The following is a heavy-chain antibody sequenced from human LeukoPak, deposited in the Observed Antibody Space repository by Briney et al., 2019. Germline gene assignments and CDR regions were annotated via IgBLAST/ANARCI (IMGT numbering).Heavy chain of an antibody. Sequence: GGTLRLSCAASGFTFSSYGVSWVRQAPGKGLEWVSAISGSGGSTYYADSVKGRFTISRDNSKNTLYLQMNSLRAEDTAVYYCAKDRRYCSSTSCGGVDAFDIWGQGTMVTVSS. D-gene: IGHD2-2*01. J-gene: IGHJ3*02. CDR3: AKDRRYCSSTSCGGVDAFDI. CDR1: GFTFSSYG. V-gene: IGHV3-23*01. CDR2: ISGSGGST.